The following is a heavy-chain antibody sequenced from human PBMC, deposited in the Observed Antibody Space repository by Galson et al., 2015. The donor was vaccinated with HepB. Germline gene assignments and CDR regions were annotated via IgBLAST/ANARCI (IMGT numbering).Heavy chain of an antibody. CDR1: GFTFSSYG. CDR2: IPYDGSNK. CDR3: AKDPTIENWFDP. D-gene: IGHD3-9*01. V-gene: IGHV3-30*18. J-gene: IGHJ5*02. Sequence: SLRLSCAASGFTFSSYGMHWVRQAPGKGLEWVAVIPYDGSNKYYADSVKGRFTISRDNSKNTLYLQMNSLRAEDTAVYYCAKDPTIENWFDPWGQGTLVTVSS.